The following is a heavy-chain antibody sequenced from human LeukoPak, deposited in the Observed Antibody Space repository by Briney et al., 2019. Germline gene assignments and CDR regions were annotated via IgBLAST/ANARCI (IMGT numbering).Heavy chain of an antibody. V-gene: IGHV3-7*01. CDR2: IKQDGSEK. CDR3: AELGITMIGGV. D-gene: IGHD3-10*02. J-gene: IGHJ6*04. Sequence: GGSLRLSCPAFGFTFSDHWMGWVRQAPGKGLEWVANIKQDGSEKNYLYSVKGRFTIPRDNAKNSLYLQMNSLRAEDTAVYYCAELGITMIGGVWGKGTTVTISS. CDR1: GFTFSDHW.